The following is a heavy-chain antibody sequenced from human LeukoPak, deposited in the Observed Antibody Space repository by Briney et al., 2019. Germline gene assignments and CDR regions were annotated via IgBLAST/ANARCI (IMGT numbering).Heavy chain of an antibody. D-gene: IGHD4-17*01. Sequence: PSETLSLTCTVSGASITSSRFYWGWVRQSPGKGLDWIGSIYHSGKTYYNPSLKSRLTISVDSSKNRFSLKVTSLTAADTAVYHCARHSAYGDYIDYWGQGSLVTVSS. J-gene: IGHJ4*02. CDR1: GASITSSRFY. CDR2: IYHSGKT. V-gene: IGHV4-39*01. CDR3: ARHSAYGDYIDY.